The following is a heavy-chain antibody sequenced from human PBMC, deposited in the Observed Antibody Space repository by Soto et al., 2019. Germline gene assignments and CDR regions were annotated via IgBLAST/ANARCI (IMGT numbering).Heavy chain of an antibody. Sequence: QVQLVESGGGVVQPGRSLRLSCGASGFTFSSYGMHWVRQAPGKGLEWVGGIIPIFGTANYAQKFQGRVTITADESTSTAYMELSSLRSEDTAVYYCARDFRGSISYPGAFDIWGQGTMVTVSS. V-gene: IGHV1-69*01. D-gene: IGHD6-6*01. CDR2: IIPIFGTA. CDR3: ARDFRGSISYPGAFDI. J-gene: IGHJ3*02. CDR1: GFTFSSYG.